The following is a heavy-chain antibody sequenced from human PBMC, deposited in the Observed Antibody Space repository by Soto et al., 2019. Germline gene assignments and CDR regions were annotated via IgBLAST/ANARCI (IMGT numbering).Heavy chain of an antibody. V-gene: IGHV1-18*01. D-gene: IGHD3-9*01. CDR1: GYTFTSYG. Sequence: QVPLVQSGAEVKKPGASVKVSCKASGYTFTSYGISWVRQAPGQGLEWMGWISAYNGNTNYAQKLQGRVTMTTDTSTSTAYMELRSLRSDDTAVYYCARDLSPNDWLKPPFDYWGQGTLVTVSS. CDR2: ISAYNGNT. CDR3: ARDLSPNDWLKPPFDY. J-gene: IGHJ4*02.